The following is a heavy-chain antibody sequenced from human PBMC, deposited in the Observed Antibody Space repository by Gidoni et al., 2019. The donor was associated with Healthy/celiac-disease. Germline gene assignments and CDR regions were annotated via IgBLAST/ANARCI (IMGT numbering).Heavy chain of an antibody. CDR2: IRYDGSNK. D-gene: IGHD3-3*01. V-gene: IGHV3-30*02. CDR1: GFTFSSYG. CDR3: AKDEPGVVRSTPTWLGSGMXV. J-gene: IGHJ6*04. Sequence: QVQLVESGGGVVQPGGSLRLSCAASGFTFSSYGMHWVRQAPGKGLEWVAFIRYDGSNKYYADSVKGRFTISRDNSKNTLYLQMNSLRAEDTAVYYCAKDEPGVVRSTPTWLGSGMXVWGKGTTVTVSS.